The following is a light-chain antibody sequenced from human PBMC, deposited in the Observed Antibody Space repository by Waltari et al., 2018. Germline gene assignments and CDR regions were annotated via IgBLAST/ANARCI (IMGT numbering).Light chain of an antibody. J-gene: IGKJ2*01. CDR1: QSISSN. Sequence: EIVMTQSPTTLSVSPGERATLSCRASQSISSNLVWYQHKPGQAPRVLIYGASTMATGIPARCSGSGSGTEFTLTITSLQSEDFAVYYCLQYKNWPPLYTFGQGTKLEI. CDR2: GAS. CDR3: LQYKNWPPLYT. V-gene: IGKV3-15*01.